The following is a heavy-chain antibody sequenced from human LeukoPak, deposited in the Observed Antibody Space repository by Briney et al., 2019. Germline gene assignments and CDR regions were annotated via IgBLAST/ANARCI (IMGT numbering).Heavy chain of an antibody. V-gene: IGHV4-31*03. D-gene: IGHD5-12*01. CDR1: GGSISTGGYY. J-gene: IGHJ4*02. CDR3: ARVSGYDYIDY. CDR2: IYYRGST. Sequence: SQTLSLTCTVSGGSISTGGYYWSWIRQHPGKGLEWIGYIYYRGSTYYNPSLKSRVTILLAPSKNQFSLKLNSVTVADTAVYFCARVSGYDYIDYWGQGTLVTVSS.